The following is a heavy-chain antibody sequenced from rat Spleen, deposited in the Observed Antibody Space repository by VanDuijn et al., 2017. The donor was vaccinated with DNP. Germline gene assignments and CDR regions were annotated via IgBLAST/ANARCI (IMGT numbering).Heavy chain of an antibody. Sequence: EVQLVESGGGLVQPGRSMKLSCAASGFTFSNYDMAWVRQAPKKGLEWVATISYDGSSTYYRDSVKGRFTISRDNAKSTLYLQRDSLRSEDTATYYCARGVSSCYGYNSYWYFDFWGPGTMVTVSS. D-gene: IGHD1-9*01. CDR2: ISYDGSST. CDR3: ARGVSSCYGYNSYWYFDF. V-gene: IGHV5-7*01. CDR1: GFTFSNYD. J-gene: IGHJ1*01.